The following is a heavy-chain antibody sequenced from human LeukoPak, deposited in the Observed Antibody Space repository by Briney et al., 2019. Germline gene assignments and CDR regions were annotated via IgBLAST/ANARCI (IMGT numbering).Heavy chain of an antibody. V-gene: IGHV4-34*01. CDR1: GGSFSGYY. J-gene: IGHJ6*02. D-gene: IGHD6-19*01. Sequence: PSETLSLTCAVYGGSFSGYYWSWIRQPPGKGLEWIGEINHSGSTNYNPSLKSRVTISVDTSKNQFSLKLSSVTAADTAVYYCARGSGWYSYYYYYGMDVWGQGTTVTVSS. CDR2: INHSGST. CDR3: ARGSGWYSYYYYYGMDV.